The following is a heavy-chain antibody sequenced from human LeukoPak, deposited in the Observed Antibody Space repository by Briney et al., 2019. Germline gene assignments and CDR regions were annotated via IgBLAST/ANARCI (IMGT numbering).Heavy chain of an antibody. Sequence: GGSLRLSCAASGFTFDRHAMCWVRQAPGKGLEWVSSIDIGGGTTYYADSVKGRFTISRDNANNLLYLQMNSLRAEDTAVYYCARGHYGMDVWGQGTTVTVSS. CDR3: ARGHYGMDV. V-gene: IGHV3-23*01. CDR2: IDIGGGTT. J-gene: IGHJ6*02. CDR1: GFTFDRHA.